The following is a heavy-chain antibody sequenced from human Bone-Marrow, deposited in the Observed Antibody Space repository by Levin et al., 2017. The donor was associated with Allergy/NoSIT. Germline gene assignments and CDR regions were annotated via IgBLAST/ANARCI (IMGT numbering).Heavy chain of an antibody. Sequence: GESLKISCAASGFTFSSYSMNWVRQAPGKGLEWVSSISSSSSYIYYADSVKGRFTISRDNAKNSLYLQMNSLRAEDTAVYYCARDGTGYYDFWSGYSSGIIFDYWGQGTLVTVSS. D-gene: IGHD3-3*01. CDR2: ISSSSSYI. CDR3: ARDGTGYYDFWSGYSSGIIFDY. J-gene: IGHJ4*02. CDR1: GFTFSSYS. V-gene: IGHV3-21*01.